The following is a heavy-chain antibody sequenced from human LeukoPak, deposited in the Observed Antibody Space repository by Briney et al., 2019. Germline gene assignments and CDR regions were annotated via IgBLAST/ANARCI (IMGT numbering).Heavy chain of an antibody. CDR1: GFTFNNYA. CDR2: ISGSGGST. D-gene: IGHD3-22*01. CDR3: AKAPLRGIVVVINPSDC. Sequence: GGSLRLSCAASGFTFNNYALSWVRQAPGKGLEWVSAISGSGGSTYYADSVKGRFTISRDNSKNTLYLQMNSLRAEDTAVYYCAKAPLRGIVVVINPSDCWGQGTLVTVSS. V-gene: IGHV3-23*01. J-gene: IGHJ4*02.